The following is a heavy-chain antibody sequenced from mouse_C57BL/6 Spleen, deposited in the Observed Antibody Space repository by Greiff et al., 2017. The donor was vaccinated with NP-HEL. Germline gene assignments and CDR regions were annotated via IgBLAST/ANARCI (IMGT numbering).Heavy chain of an antibody. J-gene: IGHJ3*01. CDR1: GFTFSDYG. CDR2: ISSGSSTI. D-gene: IGHD2-4*01. Sequence: EVKLMESGGGLVKPGGSLKLSCAASGFTFSDYGMHWVRQAPEKGLEWVAYISSGSSTIYYADPVKGRFTISRDNAKNTLFLQMTSLRSEDTAMYYCARIYYDCDEFAYWGRGTLVTVSA. V-gene: IGHV5-17*01. CDR3: ARIYYDCDEFAY.